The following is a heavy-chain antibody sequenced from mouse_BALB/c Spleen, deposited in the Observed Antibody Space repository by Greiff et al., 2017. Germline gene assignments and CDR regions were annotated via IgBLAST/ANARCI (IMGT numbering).Heavy chain of an antibody. D-gene: IGHD2-1*01. J-gene: IGHJ4*01. CDR3: ARRGYGNYKAMDY. V-gene: IGHV1-87*01. Sequence: VQLQQSGAELARPGASVKLSCKASGYTFTSYWMQWVKQRPGQGLEWIGAIYPGDGDTRYTQKFKGKATLTADKSSSTAYMQLSSLASEDSAVYYCARRGYGNYKAMDYWGQGTSVTVSS. CDR2: IYPGDGDT. CDR1: GYTFTSYW.